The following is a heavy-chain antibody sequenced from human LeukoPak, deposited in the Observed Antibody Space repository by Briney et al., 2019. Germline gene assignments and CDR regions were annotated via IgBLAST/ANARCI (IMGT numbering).Heavy chain of an antibody. Sequence: SETLSLTCTVSGGSISSYYWSWIRQPPGKGLEWIGYIYYSGSTNYNPSLKSRVTISVDTSKNQFSLKLSSVTAADTAVYYCASLPTKRITMVRGVIKLGEFDYWGQGTLVTVSS. J-gene: IGHJ4*02. D-gene: IGHD3-10*01. CDR2: IYYSGST. CDR1: GGSISSYY. CDR3: ASLPTKRITMVRGVIKLGEFDY. V-gene: IGHV4-59*08.